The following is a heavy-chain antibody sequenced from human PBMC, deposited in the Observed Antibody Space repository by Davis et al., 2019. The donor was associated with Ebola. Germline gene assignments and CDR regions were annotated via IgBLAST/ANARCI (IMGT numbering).Heavy chain of an antibody. J-gene: IGHJ6*02. CDR2: INHSGST. CDR3: ANFYSSAYYYGMDV. CDR1: GGSFRGYY. Sequence: MPSETLSLTCAVYGGSFRGYYWSWIRQPPGKGLEWIGEINHSGSTNYNPSLKSRVTISVDTSKNQFSLKLSSVTAADTAVYYCANFYSSAYYYGMDVWGQGTTVTVSS. D-gene: IGHD4-11*01. V-gene: IGHV4-34*01.